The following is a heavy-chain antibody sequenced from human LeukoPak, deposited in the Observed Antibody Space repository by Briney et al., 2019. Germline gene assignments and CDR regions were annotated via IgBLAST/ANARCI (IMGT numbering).Heavy chain of an antibody. CDR2: IKQEGSEK. V-gene: IGHV3-7*03. CDR1: GFIFSRYW. J-gene: IGHJ4*02. CDR3: ARAGQEWFGELGFDQ. D-gene: IGHD3-10*01. Sequence: GGSLRLSCAASGFIFSRYWMRGVRQARGKGVEGVANIKQEGSEKKCVESVRGGFTIYRDNATNSLYLQTNSLRAEDTAVYYCARAGQEWFGELGFDQWGQGTLVIVSS.